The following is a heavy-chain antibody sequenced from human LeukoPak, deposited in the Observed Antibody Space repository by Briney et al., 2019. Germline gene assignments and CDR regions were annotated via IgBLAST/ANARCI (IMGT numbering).Heavy chain of an antibody. J-gene: IGHJ3*02. Sequence: ASVKVSCKASGYTFTSYYMHWVRQAPGQGLEWMGIINPSGGSTSYAQKFQGRVTMTRDMSTSTVYMELSSLRSEDTAVYYCARDGVNYDILTGSQGSDAFDIWGQGTMVTVSS. V-gene: IGHV1-46*01. CDR3: ARDGVNYDILTGSQGSDAFDI. CDR1: GYTFTSYY. CDR2: INPSGGST. D-gene: IGHD3-9*01.